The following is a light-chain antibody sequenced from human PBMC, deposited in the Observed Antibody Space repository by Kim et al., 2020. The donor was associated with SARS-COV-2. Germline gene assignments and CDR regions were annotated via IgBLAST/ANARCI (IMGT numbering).Light chain of an antibody. J-gene: IGKJ1*01. CDR1: QGLVYSDGNIF. CDR3: MQGTHWPWT. CDR2: KIS. Sequence: DVVMTQSPLSLPVTLGQPASISCRSSQGLVYSDGNIFLNWFHQRPGQSPRRLIYKISNRDSGVPDRFSGSGSGTDFTLKISRVEAEDVGVYYCMQGTHWPWTFGQGTKVDIK. V-gene: IGKV2-30*01.